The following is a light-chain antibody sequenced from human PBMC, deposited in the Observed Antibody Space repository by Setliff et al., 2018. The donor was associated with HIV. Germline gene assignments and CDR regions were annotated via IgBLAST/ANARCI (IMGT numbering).Light chain of an antibody. CDR3: CSYAGSYTYI. CDR2: DVT. Sequence: QSALTQPRSVSGSPGQSVTFSCTGSSSDVGTYNYVSWYQHHPGKAPKLMIYDVTRRPSGVPDRFSGSKSGNTASLTISGLQAEDEADYYCCSYAGSYTYIFGSGTKVTV. J-gene: IGLJ1*01. CDR1: SSDVGTYNY. V-gene: IGLV2-11*01.